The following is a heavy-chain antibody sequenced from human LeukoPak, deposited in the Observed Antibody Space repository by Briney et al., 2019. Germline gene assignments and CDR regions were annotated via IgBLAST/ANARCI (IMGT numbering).Heavy chain of an antibody. D-gene: IGHD2-2*01. Sequence: ASVKVSCEASGYTFTGYYMHWVRQAPGQGLEWMGWINPNSGGTNYAQKFKGRVTMTRDTSISTAYMELSRLRSDDTAVYYCARGRALGYCSSTSCYQEDYWGQGTLVTVSS. CDR2: INPNSGGT. CDR1: GYTFTGYY. V-gene: IGHV1-2*02. J-gene: IGHJ4*02. CDR3: ARGRALGYCSSTSCYQEDY.